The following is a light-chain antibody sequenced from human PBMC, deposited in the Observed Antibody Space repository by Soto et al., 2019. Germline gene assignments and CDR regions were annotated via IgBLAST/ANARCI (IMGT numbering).Light chain of an antibody. V-gene: IGLV7-46*01. Sequence: AVVTPEPSLTVSPGGTVTLTCGSSTGAVTSGHYPYWYQQKPGQAPRTLIYDTCNMQSWTPARFSGTRLGGKSALSLSSPQPEDDAEYYCQLTYSGPYVFGTGTKVTVL. J-gene: IGLJ1*01. CDR1: TGAVTSGHY. CDR2: DTC. CDR3: QLTYSGPYV.